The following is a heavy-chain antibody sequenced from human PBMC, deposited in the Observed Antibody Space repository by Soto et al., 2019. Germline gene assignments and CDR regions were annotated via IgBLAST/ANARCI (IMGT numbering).Heavy chain of an antibody. CDR2: TSWNSANM. CDR3: AKDISGRGSYYYYYGMDV. CDR1: GFTFDDYA. Sequence: EVQLVESGGGLVQPGRSLRLSCAASGFTFDDYAMHWVRQAPGKGLEWVSGTSWNSANMNYADSVKARFTISRDNAKNSLSLQMNSLREEDTALYYCAKDISGRGSYYYYYGMDVWGQGTTVTVSS. V-gene: IGHV3-9*01. J-gene: IGHJ6*02. D-gene: IGHD3-16*01.